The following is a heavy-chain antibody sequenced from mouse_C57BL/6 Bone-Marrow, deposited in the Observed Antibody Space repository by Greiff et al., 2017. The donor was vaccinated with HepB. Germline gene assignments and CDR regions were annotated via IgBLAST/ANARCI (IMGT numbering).Heavy chain of an antibody. Sequence: DVQLLESGGDLVKPGGSLKLSCAASGFTFSSYGMSWVRQTPDKRLEWVGTISSGGSYTYYPDSVKGRFTISRDNAKNTLYLQMSSLNSEDTAMYYCGRRVRVFFDYAGHGTARTVSS. J-gene: IGHJ2*01. D-gene: IGHD2-1*01. V-gene: IGHV5-6*01. CDR2: ISSGGSYT. CDR3: GRRVRVFFDY. CDR1: GFTFSSYG.